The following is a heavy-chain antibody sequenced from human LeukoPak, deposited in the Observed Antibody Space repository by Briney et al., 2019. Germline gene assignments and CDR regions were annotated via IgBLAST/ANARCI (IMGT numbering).Heavy chain of an antibody. Sequence: GGSLRLSCAASGFTFSSYAMNWVRQAPGKGLEWVSYINSNSDTIFYADSMKGRFTISRDNVKNSLYLQMNSLRAEDTAVYYCARVSNPGTTARGYFAYWGQGTLVTVSS. CDR3: ARVSNPGTTARGYFAY. CDR1: GFTFSSYA. D-gene: IGHD4-17*01. V-gene: IGHV3-48*01. CDR2: INSNSDTI. J-gene: IGHJ4*02.